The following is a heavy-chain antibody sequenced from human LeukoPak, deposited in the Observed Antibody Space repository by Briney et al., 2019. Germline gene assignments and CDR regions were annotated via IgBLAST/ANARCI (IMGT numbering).Heavy chain of an antibody. CDR1: GYSISSGYY. J-gene: IGHJ6*03. CDR3: ARGAATETLYYYMDV. CDR2: IYYSGNT. Sequence: SETLSLTCTVSGYSISSGYYWGWIRQPPGKGLEWIGNIYYSGNTYYNPSLKSRVTISVDTSKNQFSLKVSSVTAADTAVYYCARGAATETLYYYMDVWGKGTTVTVSS. D-gene: IGHD1-1*01. V-gene: IGHV4-38-2*02.